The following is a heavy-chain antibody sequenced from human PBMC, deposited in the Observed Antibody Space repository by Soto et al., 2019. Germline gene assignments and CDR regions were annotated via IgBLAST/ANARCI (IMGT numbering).Heavy chain of an antibody. CDR1: GGSISSSSYY. J-gene: IGHJ5*02. Sequence: PSETLSLTCTVSGGSISSSSYYWGWIRQPPGKGLEWIGSIYYSGSTYYNPSLKSRVTISVDTSKNQFSLKLSSVTAADTAVYYCARHLGEEDYDILTGYPSPGGGFDPWGQGTLVTVSS. D-gene: IGHD3-9*01. CDR2: IYYSGST. V-gene: IGHV4-39*01. CDR3: ARHLGEEDYDILTGYPSPGGGFDP.